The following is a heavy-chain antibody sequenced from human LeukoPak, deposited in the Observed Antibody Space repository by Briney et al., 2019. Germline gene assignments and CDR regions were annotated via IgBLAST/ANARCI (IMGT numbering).Heavy chain of an antibody. D-gene: IGHD2-15*01. V-gene: IGHV3-23*01. CDR1: GFTFSSSA. CDR3: ARDVRKVVVVAAAY. J-gene: IGHJ4*02. CDR2: ISDTGDNT. Sequence: GGSLRLSCVASGFTFSSSAMHWVRQAPGKGLEWVSAISDTGDNTYYADSVKGRITISRDNSKNTLYLQMNSLRAEDTAVYYCARDVRKVVVVAAAYWGQGTLVTVSS.